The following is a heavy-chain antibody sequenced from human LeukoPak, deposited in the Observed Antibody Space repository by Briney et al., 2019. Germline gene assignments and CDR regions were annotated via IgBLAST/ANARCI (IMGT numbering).Heavy chain of an antibody. CDR1: GGTFSSYA. CDR3: ARGMTGTNPLDY. D-gene: IGHD1-7*01. J-gene: IGHJ4*02. V-gene: IGHV1-69*05. Sequence: SVTVSFKSSGGTFSSYAITWVRQAPGQGLAGVGGIIPIFGTTTYAQKLQGRVTITRDESTSTAYMELSSLRSEDTAVYYCARGMTGTNPLDYWGQGTLVTVSS. CDR2: IIPIFGTT.